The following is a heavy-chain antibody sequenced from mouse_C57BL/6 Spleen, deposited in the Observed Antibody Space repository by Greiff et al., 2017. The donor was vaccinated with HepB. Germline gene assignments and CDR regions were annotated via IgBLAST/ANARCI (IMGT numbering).Heavy chain of an antibody. J-gene: IGHJ4*01. V-gene: IGHV1-52*01. CDR2: IDPSDSET. CDR1: GYTFTSYW. Sequence: QVQLQQSGAELVRPGSSVKLSCKASGYTFTSYWMHWVKQRPIQGLEWIGNIDPSDSETHYNQKFKDKATLTVDKSSSTAYMQLSSLTSEDSAVYYCAREIIYYDYDGAMDYWGQGTSVTVSS. D-gene: IGHD2-4*01. CDR3: AREIIYYDYDGAMDY.